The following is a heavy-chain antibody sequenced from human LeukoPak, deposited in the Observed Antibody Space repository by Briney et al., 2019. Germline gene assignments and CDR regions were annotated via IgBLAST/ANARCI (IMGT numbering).Heavy chain of an antibody. CDR1: GGTFSSYA. Sequence: RASVKVSCKASGGTFSSYAISWVRQAPGQGLEWMGGIIPIFGTANYAQKFQGRVTITADESTSTAYMELSSLRAEDTAVYYCARAKRKQLVPFDYWGQGTLVTVSS. CDR3: ARAKRKQLVPFDY. D-gene: IGHD6-6*01. J-gene: IGHJ4*02. V-gene: IGHV1-69*13. CDR2: IIPIFGTA.